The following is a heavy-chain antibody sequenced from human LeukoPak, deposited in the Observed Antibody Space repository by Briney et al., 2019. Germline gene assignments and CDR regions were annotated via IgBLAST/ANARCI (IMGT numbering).Heavy chain of an antibody. CDR1: GGTFSSYA. Sequence: ASVKVSCKASGGTFSSYAISWVRQAPGQGLEWMGWISAYNGNTNYAQKLQGRVTMTTDTSTSTAYMELRSLRSDDTAVYYCARYHMIVVAGFDYWGQGTLVTVSS. J-gene: IGHJ4*02. CDR2: ISAYNGNT. CDR3: ARYHMIVVAGFDY. V-gene: IGHV1-18*01. D-gene: IGHD3-22*01.